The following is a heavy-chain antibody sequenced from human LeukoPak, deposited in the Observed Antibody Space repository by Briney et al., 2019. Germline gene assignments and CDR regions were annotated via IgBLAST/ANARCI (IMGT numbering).Heavy chain of an antibody. CDR2: IHYSGSS. CDR3: ALAPNSNWFDF. Sequence: SETLSLTCSVSGDSISNFYWNWIRQPPGKRLEWIGNIHYSGSSNYNPSLQSRVTMSIDTSRNRLFLKLTSVTAADTAVYYCALAPNSNWFDFWGQGTLVTVSS. J-gene: IGHJ5*01. CDR1: GDSISNFY. D-gene: IGHD2-8*01. V-gene: IGHV4-59*08.